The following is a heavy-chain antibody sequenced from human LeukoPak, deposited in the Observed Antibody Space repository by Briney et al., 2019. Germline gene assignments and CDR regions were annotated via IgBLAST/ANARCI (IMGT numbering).Heavy chain of an antibody. CDR2: IPYSGNA. V-gene: IGHV4-39*01. Sequence: SETLSLTCTVSGGSISSSSYYWGWIRQPPGQGLEWIGTIPYSGNAYYSPTLKSRVTISVDTSKNQFSLKVSSVTAADTAVYYCARYPYSGISGWQAFDYWGQGTLVTVSS. CDR3: ARYPYSGISGWQAFDY. D-gene: IGHD6-19*01. J-gene: IGHJ4*02. CDR1: GGSISSSSYY.